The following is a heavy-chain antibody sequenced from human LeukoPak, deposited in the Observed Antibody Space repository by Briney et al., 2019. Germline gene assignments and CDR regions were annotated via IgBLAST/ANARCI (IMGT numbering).Heavy chain of an antibody. CDR1: GGTFSSYT. CDR2: IIPVFGTA. Sequence: GSSVKVSCKASGGTFSSYTINWVRQAPGQGLEWMGGIIPVFGTANYAQKFQGRVTITADESTSTAYMELSSLRSEDTAVYYCARHARDGYASGNYYMDVWGKGTTVTVSS. J-gene: IGHJ6*03. D-gene: IGHD5-24*01. V-gene: IGHV1-69*01. CDR3: ARHARDGYASGNYYMDV.